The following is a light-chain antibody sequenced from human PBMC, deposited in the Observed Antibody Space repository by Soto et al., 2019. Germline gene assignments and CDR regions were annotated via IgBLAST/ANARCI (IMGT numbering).Light chain of an antibody. J-gene: IGLJ2*01. CDR2: EGS. V-gene: IGLV2-14*02. CDR1: SSDVGSYNL. CDR3: GGWDDSLSGPV. Sequence: QSALTQPASVSGSPGQSITISCTGTSSDVGSYNLVSWYQQHPGKAPKLMIYEGSKRPSGVPARFSGSKSGTSASLAISGLRSEDEADYYCGGWDDSLSGPVFGGGTQLTVL.